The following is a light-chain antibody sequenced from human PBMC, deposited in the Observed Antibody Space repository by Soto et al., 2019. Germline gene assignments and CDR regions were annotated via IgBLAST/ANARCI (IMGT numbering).Light chain of an antibody. CDR2: DVS. Sequence: QSALTQPRSVSGSPGQSVTISCTGTSSDVGGYNYVSWYQQHPGKAPKLMIYDVSKRPSGVPERFSGSKSGNTASLTISGLQAEDEADYYRCSYAGSFVVFGGGTKLTVL. CDR1: SSDVGGYNY. CDR3: CSYAGSFVV. J-gene: IGLJ2*01. V-gene: IGLV2-11*01.